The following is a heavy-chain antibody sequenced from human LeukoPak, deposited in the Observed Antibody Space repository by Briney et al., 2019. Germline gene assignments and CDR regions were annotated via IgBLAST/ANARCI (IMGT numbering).Heavy chain of an antibody. J-gene: IGHJ4*02. V-gene: IGHV3-48*03. D-gene: IGHD3-22*01. CDR2: ISSSGSTI. Sequence: PGRSLRLSCAASGFTFDDYGMNWVRQAPGKGLEWVSYISSSGSTIYYADSVKGRFTISRDNAKNSLYLQMNSLRAEDTAVYYCASAYYDSSGYGYYFDYWGQGTLVTVSS. CDR1: GFTFDDYG. CDR3: ASAYYDSSGYGYYFDY.